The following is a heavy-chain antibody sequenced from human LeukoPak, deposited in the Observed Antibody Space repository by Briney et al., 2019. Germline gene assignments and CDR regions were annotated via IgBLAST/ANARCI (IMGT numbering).Heavy chain of an antibody. J-gene: IGHJ4*02. V-gene: IGHV3-48*03. CDR3: ARAGYFFDY. CDR1: GFXFSIYE. D-gene: IGHD1-14*01. CDR2: ISTSGRTI. Sequence: GGSLRLSCGASGFXFSIYEINWVRQAPGKGLEWVSYISTSGRTIYYADSVKGRFTISRDNAKNSLYLQMNSLRAEDTAVYYCARAGYFFDYWGQGTLVTVSS.